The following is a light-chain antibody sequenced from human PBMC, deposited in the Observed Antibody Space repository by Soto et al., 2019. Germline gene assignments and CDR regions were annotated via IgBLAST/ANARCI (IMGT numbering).Light chain of an antibody. CDR1: QSISNN. Sequence: ETVLTQSPDTLSVSLGEGATLSCRASQSISNNLAWYQQKPGKAPRLLIYGASTRATDIPARFSGSGSGTEFTLTISSLQSEDFAVYYCQQFNTWPQTFGQGTKVEI. J-gene: IGKJ1*01. CDR3: QQFNTWPQT. V-gene: IGKV3-15*01. CDR2: GAS.